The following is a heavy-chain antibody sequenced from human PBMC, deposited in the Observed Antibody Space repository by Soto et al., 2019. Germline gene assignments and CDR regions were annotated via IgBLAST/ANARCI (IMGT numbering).Heavy chain of an antibody. CDR2: VYSRGTT. D-gene: IGHD3-10*01. J-gene: IGHJ4*02. CDR1: GFTVSTYY. Sequence: EVHLVESGGGLVQPGGSLRLSCAASGFTVSTYYMNWVRQSPGEGLEWVSVVYSRGTTYYADSVRGRFTIYRDNSKNTLFLQMNTLRAEDTAVYYCARGRSASSDFDYWGQGTLVTVSS. V-gene: IGHV3-66*01. CDR3: ARGRSASSDFDY.